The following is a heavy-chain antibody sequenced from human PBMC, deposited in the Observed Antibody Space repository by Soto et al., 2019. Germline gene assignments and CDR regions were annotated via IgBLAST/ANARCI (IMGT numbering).Heavy chain of an antibody. CDR1: GSPFTSYY. J-gene: IGHJ5*02. D-gene: IGHD6-19*01. V-gene: IGHV1-8*02. CDR3: ARGQAWLVFVSWFDP. CDR2: MNPSSGST. Sequence: ASVKVSCKASGSPFTSYYMHWVRQAPGQGLEWMGWMNPSSGSTSYAQKFQGRVTMTRNTSISTAYMELSSLRSEDTAVYYCARGQAWLVFVSWFDPWGQGTLVTVSS.